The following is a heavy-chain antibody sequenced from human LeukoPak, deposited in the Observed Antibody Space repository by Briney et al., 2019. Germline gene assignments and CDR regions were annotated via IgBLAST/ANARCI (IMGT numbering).Heavy chain of an antibody. CDR3: ASHHWAGIY. V-gene: IGHV4-34*01. CDR1: GGSISSYY. J-gene: IGHJ4*02. Sequence: SETLSLTCTVSGGSISSYYWSWIRQPPGKGLEWIGEINHSGSTNYNPSLKSRVTISVDTSKNQFSLKLSSVTAADTAVYYCASHHWAGIYWGQGTLVTVSS. D-gene: IGHD3-10*01. CDR2: INHSGST.